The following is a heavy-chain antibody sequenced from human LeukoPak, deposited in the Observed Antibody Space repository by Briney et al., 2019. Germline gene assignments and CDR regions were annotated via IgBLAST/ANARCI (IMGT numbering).Heavy chain of an antibody. CDR1: GYTFTSYY. CDR2: INPSGGST. CDR3: ARDVVPAGVGTFDY. D-gene: IGHD2-2*01. V-gene: IGHV1-46*01. J-gene: IGHJ4*02. Sequence: ASVKVSCKASGYTFTSYYMHWVRQAPGQGLEWMGIINPSGGSTSYAQKFQGRVTITRDTSASTAYMELSSLRSEDTAVYYCARDVVPAGVGTFDYWGQGTLVTVSS.